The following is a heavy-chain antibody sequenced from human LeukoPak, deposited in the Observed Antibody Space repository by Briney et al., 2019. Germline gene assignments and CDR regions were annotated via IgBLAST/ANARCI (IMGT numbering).Heavy chain of an antibody. CDR3: VRDRSYSNSMDV. D-gene: IGHD4-11*01. J-gene: IGHJ6*02. V-gene: IGHV3-21*01. CDR2: ISSSSSYI. CDR1: GFTFSSYS. Sequence: GGSLRLSCAASGFTFSSYSMNWVRQAPGKGLEWVSSISSSSSYIYYADSVKGRFTISRDNAKNSLYLQMNSLRAEDTAVYYCVRDRSYSNSMDVWGQGTTVTVSS.